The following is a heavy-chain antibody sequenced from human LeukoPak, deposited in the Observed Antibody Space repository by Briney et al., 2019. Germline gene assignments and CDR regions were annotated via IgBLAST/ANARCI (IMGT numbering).Heavy chain of an antibody. CDR3: ARVALISGWYGTTNPFDP. CDR1: GYTFTSYD. J-gene: IGHJ5*02. D-gene: IGHD6-19*01. Sequence: GASVKVSCKASGYTFTSYDINWVRQATGQGLEWMGWMNPNSGNTGYAQKFQGRVTMTRNTSISTAYMELSSLRSEDTAVYYCARVALISGWYGTTNPFDPRGQGTLVTVSS. V-gene: IGHV1-8*01. CDR2: MNPNSGNT.